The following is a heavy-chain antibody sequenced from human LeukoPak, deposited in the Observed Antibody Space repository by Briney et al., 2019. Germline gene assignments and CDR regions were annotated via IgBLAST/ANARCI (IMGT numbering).Heavy chain of an antibody. D-gene: IGHD1-26*01. J-gene: IGHJ4*02. CDR3: ARAFRSYGDFDY. CDR1: GFTFSDYY. CDR2: ISSSSSYI. Sequence: GGSLRLSCAASGFTFSDYYMSWIRQAPGKGLEWVSSISSSSSYIYYADSVKGRFTISRDNAKNSLYLQMNSLRAEDTAVYYCARAFRSYGDFDYWGQGTLVTVSS. V-gene: IGHV3-11*06.